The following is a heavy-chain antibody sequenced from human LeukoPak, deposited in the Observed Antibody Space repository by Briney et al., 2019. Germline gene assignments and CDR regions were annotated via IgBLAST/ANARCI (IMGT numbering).Heavy chain of an antibody. Sequence: GGSLRLSCAASGFTFSNYAMSWVRQAPGKGLEWSSAITSSGGDTYHADSVKGRFTISRDNSKNTLHLQMNSLRAEDTAVYYCAKGSSSSRPYYFDYWGQGTLVTVSP. CDR2: ITSSGGDT. CDR1: GFTFSNYA. V-gene: IGHV3-23*01. D-gene: IGHD6-6*01. J-gene: IGHJ4*02. CDR3: AKGSSSSRPYYFDY.